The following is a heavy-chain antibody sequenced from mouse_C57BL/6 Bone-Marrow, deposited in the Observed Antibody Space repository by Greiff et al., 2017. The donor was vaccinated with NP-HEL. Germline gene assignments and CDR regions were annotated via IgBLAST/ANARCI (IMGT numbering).Heavy chain of an antibody. CDR3: APVPKFQAWFAY. D-gene: IGHD1-1*01. J-gene: IGHJ3*01. Sequence: EVQLQQSGPELVKPGASVKISCKASGYTFTDYYMNWVKPSHGKSLEWIGDINPNNGGTSYNQKFKGKATLTVDKSSSTAYMELRSLTSEDSAVYYCAPVPKFQAWFAYWGQGTLVTVSA. V-gene: IGHV1-26*01. CDR1: GYTFTDYY. CDR2: INPNNGGT.